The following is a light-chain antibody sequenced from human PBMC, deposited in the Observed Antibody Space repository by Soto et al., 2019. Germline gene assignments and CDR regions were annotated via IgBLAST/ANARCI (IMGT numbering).Light chain of an antibody. J-gene: IGLJ3*02. CDR1: SSNIGSNT. CDR2: SNN. V-gene: IGLV1-44*01. Sequence: QSVLTQPPSASGTPGQRVTISCPGSSSNIGSNTVNWYQQLPGTAPKLLIYSNNQRPSGVPDRFSGSKSGTSASLAISGLQSEDEADYYCAAWDDSLNGPVFGGGTKVTVL. CDR3: AAWDDSLNGPV.